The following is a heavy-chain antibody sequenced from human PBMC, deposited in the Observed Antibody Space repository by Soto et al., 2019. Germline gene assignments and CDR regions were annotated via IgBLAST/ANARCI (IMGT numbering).Heavy chain of an antibody. J-gene: IGHJ4*02. D-gene: IGHD3-10*01. CDR3: ARAPRGNYGYPSYFDY. Sequence: SETLSLTCAVSGGSISSGGYSWSWIRQPPGKGLEWIGYIYHSGSTYYNPSLKSRVTISVDRSKNQFSLNLSSVTAADTAVYYCARAPRGNYGYPSYFDYWGQGTLVTVSS. CDR1: GGSISSGGYS. CDR2: IYHSGST. V-gene: IGHV4-30-2*01.